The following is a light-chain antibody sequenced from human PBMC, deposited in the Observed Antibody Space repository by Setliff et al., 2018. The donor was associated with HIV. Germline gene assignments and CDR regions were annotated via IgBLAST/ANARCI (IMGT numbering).Light chain of an antibody. J-gene: IGLJ1*01. CDR3: SSYTSSSTYV. CDR2: EVS. V-gene: IGLV2-14*01. CDR1: TSDVGGYNY. Sequence: QSVLTQPASVSGSPGQSITISCTATTSDVGGYNYVSWYQHHPGKAPKLMIYEVSNRPSGVSNRFSGSKSGNTASLTISGLQAEDEADYCCSSYTSSSTYVFGAGTKVTVL.